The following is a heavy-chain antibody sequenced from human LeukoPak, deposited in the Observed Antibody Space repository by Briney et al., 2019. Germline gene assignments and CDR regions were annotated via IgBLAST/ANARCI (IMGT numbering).Heavy chain of an antibody. CDR2: NHSGST. CDR3: ARHGDIVVVPAAPTFDY. D-gene: IGHD2-2*01. J-gene: IGHJ4*02. V-gene: IGHV4-34*01. Sequence: NHSGSTNYTPSLKSRVTISVDTSKNQFSLKLSSVTAADTAVYYCARHGDIVVVPAAPTFDYWGQGTLVTVSS.